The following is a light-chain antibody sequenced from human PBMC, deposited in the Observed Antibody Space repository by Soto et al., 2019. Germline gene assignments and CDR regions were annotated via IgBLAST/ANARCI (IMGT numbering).Light chain of an antibody. V-gene: IGLV7-46*01. Sequence: QAVVTQEPSLTVXPGGTVTLXCGSSTGAVTSGHYPYWFQQKPGQAPRTLIYDTNNKQSWTPARFSGSLLGGKAALTLSGAQPEDEAEYYCLLSYSGARAGVFGGGTKLTVL. CDR1: TGAVTSGHY. CDR3: LLSYSGARAGV. J-gene: IGLJ3*02. CDR2: DTN.